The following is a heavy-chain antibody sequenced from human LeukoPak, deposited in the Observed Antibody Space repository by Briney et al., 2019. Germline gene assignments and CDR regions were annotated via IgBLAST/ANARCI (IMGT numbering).Heavy chain of an antibody. V-gene: IGHV4-4*08. CDR2: FYSNGIT. CDR3: ARRAYFDSSGYSPTSGYFDL. D-gene: IGHD3-22*01. J-gene: IGHJ2*01. Sequence: SETLSLTCTVSGGSIFSYYWNWIRQSPGKGLEWLGYFYSNGITNYSPSLRSRGTISIATSKNQFSLGLASVTAADTAIYYCARRAYFDSSGYSPTSGYFDLWGRGTLVTVSS. CDR1: GGSIFSYY.